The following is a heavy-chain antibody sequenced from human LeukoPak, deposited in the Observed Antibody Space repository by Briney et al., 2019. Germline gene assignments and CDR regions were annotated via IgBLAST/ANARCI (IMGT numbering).Heavy chain of an antibody. CDR2: INPSGGST. CDR1: GYTFTSYG. D-gene: IGHD2-15*01. CDR3: ARDPTLYCSGGSCYGMDV. Sequence: ASVKVSCEASGYTFTSYGISWVRQAPGQGLEWMGIINPSGGSTSYAQKFQGRVTMTRDTSTSTVYMELSSLRSEDTAVYYCARDPTLYCSGGSCYGMDVRGQGTTVTVSS. V-gene: IGHV1-46*01. J-gene: IGHJ6*02.